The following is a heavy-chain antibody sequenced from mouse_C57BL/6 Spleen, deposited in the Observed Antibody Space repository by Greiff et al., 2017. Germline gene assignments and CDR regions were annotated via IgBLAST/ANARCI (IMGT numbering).Heavy chain of an antibody. CDR2: INYDGSST. CDR3: ARWYYYGSSAYYAMDY. D-gene: IGHD1-1*01. Sequence: DVMLVESEGGLVQPGSSMKLSCTASGFTFSDYYMAWVRQVPEKGLEWVANINYDGSSTYYLDSLKSRFIISRDNAKNILYLQMSSLKSEDTATYYCARWYYYGSSAYYAMDYWGQGTSVTVSS. J-gene: IGHJ4*01. V-gene: IGHV5-16*01. CDR1: GFTFSDYY.